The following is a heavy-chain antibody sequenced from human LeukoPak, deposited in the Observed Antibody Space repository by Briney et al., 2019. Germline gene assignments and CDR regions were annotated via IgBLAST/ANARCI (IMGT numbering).Heavy chain of an antibody. CDR2: IFPIFGTA. V-gene: IGHV1-69*01. J-gene: IGHJ6*04. CDR1: GGTFSSYA. D-gene: IGHD5-12*01. Sequence: SVKVSCKASGGTFSSYAISWVRQAPGQGLEWMGGIFPIFGTANYAQKFQGRVTITADESTSTAYMELSSLRSEDTAVYYCARGVPGGATIHYYYGMDVWGKGTTVTVSS. CDR3: ARGVPGGATIHYYYGMDV.